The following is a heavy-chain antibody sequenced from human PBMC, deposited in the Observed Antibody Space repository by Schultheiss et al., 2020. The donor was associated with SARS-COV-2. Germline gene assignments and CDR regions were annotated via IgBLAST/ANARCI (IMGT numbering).Heavy chain of an antibody. D-gene: IGHD6-25*01. V-gene: IGHV3-23*01. CDR3: ARGGAAPNYYYYGMDV. CDR1: GFTFSSYA. Sequence: GGSLRLSCAASGFTFSSYAMSWARQAPGKGLEWVSAISGSGGSTYYADSVKGRFTISRDNAKNSLYLQMNSLRAEDTAVYYCARGGAAPNYYYYGMDVWGQGTTVTVSS. J-gene: IGHJ6*02. CDR2: ISGSGGST.